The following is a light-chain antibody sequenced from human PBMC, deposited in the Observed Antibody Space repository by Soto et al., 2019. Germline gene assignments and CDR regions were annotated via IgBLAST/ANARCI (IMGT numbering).Light chain of an antibody. J-gene: IGKJ1*01. CDR3: QQYGSSGT. CDR1: QSVSNNY. V-gene: IGKV3-20*01. Sequence: DILLTHAPGTLSLSPGERATLSCRPSQSVSNNYLAWYQQKPGQAPRLLIYGASNRATGIPDRFSGSGSGTDFTLTISRLEPEDFAVYYCQQYGSSGTFGQGTKVDIK. CDR2: GAS.